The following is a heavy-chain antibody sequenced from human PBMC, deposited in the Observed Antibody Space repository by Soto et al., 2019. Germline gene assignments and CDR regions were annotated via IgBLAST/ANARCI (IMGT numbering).Heavy chain of an antibody. CDR3: ARVNWFGDGAVFDY. CDR2: IYYSGSS. CDR1: GGSISSGGYY. Sequence: QVQLQESGPGLVKPSQTLSLTCTVSGGSISSGGYYWSWIRQHPGKGLEWIGYIYYSGSSYYNPSLNSRVTTSVHTSNHQFSLKLSSVTAADTAVYYCARVNWFGDGAVFDYWGQGTLVTVSS. D-gene: IGHD3-10*01. V-gene: IGHV4-31*03. J-gene: IGHJ4*02.